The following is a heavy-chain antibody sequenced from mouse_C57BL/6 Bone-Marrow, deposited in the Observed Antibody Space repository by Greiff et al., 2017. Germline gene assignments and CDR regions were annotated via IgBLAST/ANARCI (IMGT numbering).Heavy chain of an antibody. J-gene: IGHJ3*01. CDR1: GFTFSSYA. CDR2: ISSGGDYI. V-gene: IGHV5-9-1*02. CDR3: TREGDGNYVFAY. Sequence: EVQGVESGEGLVKPGGSLKLSCAASGFTFSSYAMSWVRQTPEKRLEWVAYISSGGDYIYYADTVKGRFTISRDNARNTLYLQMSSLKSEDTAMYYCTREGDGNYVFAYWGQGTLVTVSA. D-gene: IGHD2-1*01.